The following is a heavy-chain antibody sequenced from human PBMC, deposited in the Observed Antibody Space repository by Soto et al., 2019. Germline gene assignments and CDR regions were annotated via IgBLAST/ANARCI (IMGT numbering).Heavy chain of an antibody. D-gene: IGHD3-10*01. CDR2: IYYSGST. V-gene: IGHV4-30-4*01. Sequence: SETLSLTCTVSGRSISSGDYYWSWLRQPPGTGLEWIGYIYYSGSTYYNPSLKSRVTISVDTSKTHFSLKLSSVTAADTAVYYCARVQSDYYGSGSYLFDYWGQGTLVTVSS. CDR3: ARVQSDYYGSGSYLFDY. J-gene: IGHJ4*02. CDR1: GRSISSGDYY.